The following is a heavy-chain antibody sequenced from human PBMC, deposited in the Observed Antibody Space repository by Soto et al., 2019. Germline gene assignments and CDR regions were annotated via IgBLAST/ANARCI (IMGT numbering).Heavy chain of an antibody. CDR3: ATSGSYGYRFDY. D-gene: IGHD5-18*01. V-gene: IGHV4-34*01. CDR2: INHSGST. J-gene: IGHJ4*02. Sequence: SETLSLTCAVYGGSFSGYYWSWIRQPPGKGLEWIGEINHSGSTNYNPSLKSRVTISVDTSKNQFSLKLSSVTAADTAVYYCATSGSYGYRFDYWGQGTLVTVSS. CDR1: GGSFSGYY.